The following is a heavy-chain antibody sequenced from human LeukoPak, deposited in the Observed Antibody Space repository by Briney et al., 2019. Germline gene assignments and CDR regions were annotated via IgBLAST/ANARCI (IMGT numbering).Heavy chain of an antibody. V-gene: IGHV4-59*08. CDR1: GGSISTFY. Sequence: PSETLSLTCTVSGGSISTFYWSWIRQPPGKGLEWIGYVDYVGSTNYNHSLKSRVTISVDRSKNQFSLKLTSVTAADTAVYYCARHASDGSGWMHYFDYWGQGTLVTVSS. CDR3: ARHASDGSGWMHYFDY. CDR2: VDYVGST. J-gene: IGHJ4*02. D-gene: IGHD6-19*01.